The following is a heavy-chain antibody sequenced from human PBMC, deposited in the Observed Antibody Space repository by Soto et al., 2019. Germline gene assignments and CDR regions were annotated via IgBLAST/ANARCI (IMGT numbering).Heavy chain of an antibody. CDR2: IYWDDDK. CDR1: GFSLSTSGVG. D-gene: IGHD6-13*01. V-gene: IGHV2-5*02. CDR3: AHRLSSWPANLDKYYFDY. J-gene: IGHJ4*02. Sequence: QITLKESGPTLVKPTQTLTLTCTFSGFSLSTSGVGVGWIRQPPGKALEWLALIYWDDDKRYSPSLKSRLTITKDTSKNQVVLTMTNMDPVDTATYYCAHRLSSWPANLDKYYFDYWGQGTLVTVSS.